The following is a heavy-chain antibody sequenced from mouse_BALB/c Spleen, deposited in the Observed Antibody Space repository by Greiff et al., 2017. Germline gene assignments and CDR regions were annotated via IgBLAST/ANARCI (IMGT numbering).Heavy chain of an antibody. D-gene: IGHD1-1*01. Sequence: VQLLQSGPGLVQPGASLKISCKASGYSFTGYSMNWVHQSPGKNLEWIGLINPYNGGTSYNQKLTGKATLTVDKSSSTAYMELLSLTSEDSAIYYCATAVVDAMDYWGQGTSVTVSS. V-gene: IGHV1-26*01. CDR1: GYSFTGYS. CDR3: ATAVVDAMDY. CDR2: INPYNGGT. J-gene: IGHJ4*01.